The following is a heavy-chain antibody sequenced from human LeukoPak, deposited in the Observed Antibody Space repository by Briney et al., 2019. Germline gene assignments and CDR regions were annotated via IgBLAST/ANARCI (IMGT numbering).Heavy chain of an antibody. V-gene: IGHV3-30*04. CDR1: GFTFSSYA. J-gene: IGHJ3*02. CDR2: ISYDGSNK. D-gene: IGHD3-22*01. Sequence: SGGSLRLSCAASGFTFSSYAMHWVRQAPGKGLEWVAVISYDGSNKYYADSVKGRFTISRDNSKNTLYLQMNNLRAQDTAVYYCARAGGITMIREVKVLNAFDIWGQGTMVTVSS. CDR3: ARAGGITMIREVKVLNAFDI.